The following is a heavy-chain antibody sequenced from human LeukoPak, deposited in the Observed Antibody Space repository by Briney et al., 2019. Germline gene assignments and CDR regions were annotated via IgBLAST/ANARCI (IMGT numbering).Heavy chain of an antibody. CDR2: ISGSGGST. D-gene: IGHD2-2*01. CDR3: ARASLLGYCSSNSCYQFDY. CDR1: GFTFSSYA. V-gene: IGHV3-23*01. J-gene: IGHJ4*02. Sequence: GGSLRLAWAASGFTFSSYAMSWVRQAPGKWLEWVSAISGSGGSTYYADSVKGRFTIYRDNSKNTMYLQMKSLRAEDTAVYYCARASLLGYCSSNSCYQFDYWGQGTLVTVSS.